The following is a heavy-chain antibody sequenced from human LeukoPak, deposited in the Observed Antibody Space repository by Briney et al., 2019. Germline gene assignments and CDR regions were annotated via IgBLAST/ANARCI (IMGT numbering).Heavy chain of an antibody. V-gene: IGHV3-15*01. CDR1: GFTFSNAW. D-gene: IGHD3-22*01. CDR2: IKSKTDGGTT. J-gene: IGHJ4*02. Sequence: GGSLRLSCAASGFTFSNAWMSWVRQAPGKGLEWVGRIKSKTDGGTTDYAAPVKGRFTISRDNSKNTVYMQMNSLRAEDTAVYYCAKRSGSSGYYTLFDYWGQGTLVTVSS. CDR3: AKRSGSSGYYTLFDY.